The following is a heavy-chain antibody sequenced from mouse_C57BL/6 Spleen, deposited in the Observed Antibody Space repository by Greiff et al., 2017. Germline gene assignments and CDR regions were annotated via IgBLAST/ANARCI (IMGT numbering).Heavy chain of an antibody. CDR2: IYPGDGVT. Sequence: QVQLKESGAELVKPGASVKISCKASGYAFSSYWMNWVKQRPGKGLEWIGQIYPGDGVTNYNGKFKGKATLTADKSSSTAYMQLSSLTSEDSAVYFWAREEDGRWFAYWGQGTLVTVSA. CDR1: GYAFSSYW. V-gene: IGHV1-80*01. D-gene: IGHD2-3*01. J-gene: IGHJ3*01. CDR3: AREEDGRWFAY.